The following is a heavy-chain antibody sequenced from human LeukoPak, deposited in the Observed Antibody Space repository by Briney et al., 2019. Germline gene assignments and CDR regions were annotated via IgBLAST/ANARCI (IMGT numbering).Heavy chain of an antibody. CDR2: IYHSGST. V-gene: IGHV4-38-2*01. D-gene: IGHD3-22*01. J-gene: IGHJ4*02. CDR1: GYSISSGYY. CDR3: ARTAEYYYDSSGYFDY. Sequence: SETLSLTCAVSGYSISSGYYWGWIRQPPGKGLEWIGSIYHSGSTYYNPSLKSRATISVATSTNQFSLKLRSVTAADTAVYYCARTAEYYYDSSGYFDYWGQGTLVTVSS.